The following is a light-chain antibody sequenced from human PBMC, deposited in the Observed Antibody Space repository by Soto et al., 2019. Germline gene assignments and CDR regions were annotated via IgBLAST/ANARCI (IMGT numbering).Light chain of an antibody. Sequence: DIQMTQSPSSLSASVEDRVIITCRASQSISNHLNWYQQKPGKAPKLLIFAASSLQSGVPSRFSGSRSGPDFTLAISSLQPEDFATDYCQQRYSSPPTFGQGTKVDIK. CDR3: QQRYSSPPT. J-gene: IGKJ1*01. CDR1: QSISNH. CDR2: AAS. V-gene: IGKV1-39*01.